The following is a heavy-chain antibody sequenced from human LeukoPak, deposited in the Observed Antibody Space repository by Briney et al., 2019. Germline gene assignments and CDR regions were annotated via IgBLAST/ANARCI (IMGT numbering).Heavy chain of an antibody. CDR1: GGSISNSSYY. Sequence: SETLSLTCTVSGGSISNSSYYWSWIRQPPGKGLEWIGNIYYSGSTYCNPSLKSRVTISVDTSKNQFSLKLSSLTAADTAVYYCARSLRYFDWLSWYFDLWGRGTLVTVSS. CDR3: ARSLRYFDWLSWYFDL. CDR2: IYYSGST. J-gene: IGHJ2*01. V-gene: IGHV4-39*01. D-gene: IGHD3-9*01.